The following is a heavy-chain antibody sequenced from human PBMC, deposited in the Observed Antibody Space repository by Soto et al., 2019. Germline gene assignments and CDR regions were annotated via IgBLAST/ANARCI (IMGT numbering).Heavy chain of an antibody. CDR2: ISSSSSYI. D-gene: IGHD6-19*01. V-gene: IGHV3-21*01. Sequence: EVQLVESGGGLVKPGGSLRLSCAASGFTFSSYSMNWVRQAPGKGLEWVSSISSSSSYIYYADSVKGRFTISRDNAKNSLYLKMNSLRAEDTAVYYCAREAKGIAVAVLYYHYGMDVWGQGTTVTVSS. J-gene: IGHJ6*02. CDR1: GFTFSSYS. CDR3: AREAKGIAVAVLYYHYGMDV.